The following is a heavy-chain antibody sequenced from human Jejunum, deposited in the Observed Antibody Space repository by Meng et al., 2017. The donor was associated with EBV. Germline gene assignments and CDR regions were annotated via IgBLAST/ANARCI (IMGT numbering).Heavy chain of an antibody. Sequence: QVSLGQSGLELKKPGASVKVSLKTSGYTFTRYGISGARQAPGHGPEWMGWITVYNGDTNYAPRIQGRVTMTTDLSTSTAYMELRSLRSDDTAVYYCARDSSGYNANDKVSDYWGQGTLVTVSS. J-gene: IGHJ4*01. CDR1: GYTFTRYG. CDR3: ARDSSGYNANDKVSDY. D-gene: IGHD5-12*01. CDR2: ITVYNGDT. V-gene: IGHV1-18*01.